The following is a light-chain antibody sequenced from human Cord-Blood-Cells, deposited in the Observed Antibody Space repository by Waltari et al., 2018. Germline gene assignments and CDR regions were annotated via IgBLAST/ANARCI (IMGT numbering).Light chain of an antibody. CDR1: VLAKKY. V-gene: IGLV3-27*01. CDR2: KDS. Sequence: SYELTQPSAVSVSPGQTARITCSGDVLAKKYARWFQQKPGQAPVLVIYKDSARPSGIPERFSGSSSGTTVTLTISGAQVEDEADYYCYSAADNNRVFGGGTKLTVL. J-gene: IGLJ3*02. CDR3: YSAADNNRV.